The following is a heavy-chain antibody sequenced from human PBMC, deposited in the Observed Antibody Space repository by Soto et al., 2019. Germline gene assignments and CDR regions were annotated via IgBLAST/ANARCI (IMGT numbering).Heavy chain of an antibody. CDR1: GYTFTSYG. CDR2: ISAYNGNT. J-gene: IGHJ4*02. CDR3: ARDRAFWAEDLGELSLYEGSPFDY. Sequence: GASVKVSCKASGYTFTSYGISWVRQAPGQGLEWMGWISAYNGNTNYAQKLQGRVTMTTDTSTSTAYMELRSLRSDDTAVYYCARDRAFWAEDLGELSLYEGSPFDYWGQGTLVTVSS. D-gene: IGHD3-16*02. V-gene: IGHV1-18*01.